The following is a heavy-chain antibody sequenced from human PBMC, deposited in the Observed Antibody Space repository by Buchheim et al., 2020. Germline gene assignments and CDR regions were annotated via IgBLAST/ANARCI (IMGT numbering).Heavy chain of an antibody. J-gene: IGHJ4*02. V-gene: IGHV3-23*01. CDR3: AKGSVIYSD. Sequence: EVQLLESGGGLVQPGGSLRLSCAASGFTFSNYGLTWVRQAPGKGLEWVSSISVTGDTTHYADSVKGRFAISRDNSTNTLYLQMNSLRAADTAVYYCAKGSVIYSDWGQGTL. D-gene: IGHD1-26*01. CDR1: GFTFSNYG. CDR2: ISVTGDTT.